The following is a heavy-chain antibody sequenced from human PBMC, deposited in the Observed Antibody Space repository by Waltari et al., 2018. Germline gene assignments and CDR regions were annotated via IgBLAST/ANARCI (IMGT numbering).Heavy chain of an antibody. Sequence: QVQLQQWGAGLLKPSETLSLTCAVYDGSFSGYFWSWIRQSPGKGLEWIGQINRDGSNIYNPSLKRRVAMSVDTLKSQISLRLTSWTAADAAVYYCARVGDYHGSGRFGLDVWGQGTRVTVSS. J-gene: IGHJ6*02. CDR1: DGSFSGYF. V-gene: IGHV4-34*01. CDR2: INRDGSN. D-gene: IGHD3-10*01. CDR3: ARVGDYHGSGRFGLDV.